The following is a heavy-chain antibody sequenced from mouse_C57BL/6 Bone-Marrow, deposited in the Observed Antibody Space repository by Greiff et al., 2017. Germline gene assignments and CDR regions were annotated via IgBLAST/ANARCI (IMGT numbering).Heavy chain of an antibody. CDR1: GYTFTSYD. Sequence: QVQLQQSGPELVKPGASVKLSCKASGYTFTSYDINWVKQRPGQGLEWIGWIYPRDGSTKYNEKFKGKATLTVDTSSSTAYMELHSLTSEDSAVYFCARWGGSSDREYLDYWGQGTTLTVSS. D-gene: IGHD1-1*01. V-gene: IGHV1-85*01. CDR2: IYPRDGST. J-gene: IGHJ2*01. CDR3: ARWGGSSDREYLDY.